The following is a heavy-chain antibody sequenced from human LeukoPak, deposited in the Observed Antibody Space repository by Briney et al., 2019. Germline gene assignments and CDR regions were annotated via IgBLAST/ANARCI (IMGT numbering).Heavy chain of an antibody. CDR1: GYTFTSYG. D-gene: IGHD6-19*01. CDR3: ATGAVAGTPHAFDI. V-gene: IGHV1-18*01. CDR2: ISAYNGNT. Sequence: ASVKVSCKASGYTFTSYGISWVRQAPGQGLECMGWISAYNGNTNYAQKLQGRVTMTTDTSTSTAYMELSSLRSEDTAVYYCATGAVAGTPHAFDIWGQGTMVTVSS. J-gene: IGHJ3*02.